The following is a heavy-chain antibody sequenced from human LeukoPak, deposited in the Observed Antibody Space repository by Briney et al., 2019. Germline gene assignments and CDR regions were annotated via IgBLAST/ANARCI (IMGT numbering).Heavy chain of an antibody. CDR2: ITGTGSTT. J-gene: IGHJ3*02. CDR1: GFSFSTYA. CDR3: AKVPRWLVLPDAFDI. V-gene: IGHV3-23*01. D-gene: IGHD6-19*01. Sequence: GGSLRLSCSASGFSFSTYAMSWVRQAPGKGLNGVSRITGTGSTTQYAESVKGRFTISRDNSKNTLYLQMNSLRAEDTAVYYCAKVPRWLVLPDAFDIWGQGTMVTVSS.